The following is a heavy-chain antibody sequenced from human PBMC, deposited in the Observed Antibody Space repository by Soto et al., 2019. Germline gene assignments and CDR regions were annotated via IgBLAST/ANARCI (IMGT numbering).Heavy chain of an antibody. CDR2: ISPYNDYT. V-gene: IGHV1-18*01. D-gene: IGHD3-16*01. CDR3: ARGGYYDNTWGKLSHYGLDV. J-gene: IGHJ6*02. Sequence: ASVKVSCTASGYTFIRYGITWVRQAPGQGLEGMGWISPYNDYTIYAQKLQGRVTMATDTSTRTVYLDLRSLKSDDTAVYYCARGGYYDNTWGKLSHYGLDVWGQGTSVTVSS. CDR1: GYTFIRYG.